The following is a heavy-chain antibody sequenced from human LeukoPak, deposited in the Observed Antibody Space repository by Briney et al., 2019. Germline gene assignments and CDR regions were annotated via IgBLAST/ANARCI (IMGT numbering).Heavy chain of an antibody. V-gene: IGHV4-34*01. CDR1: GGSFSGYY. CDR2: INHSGST. J-gene: IGHJ4*02. D-gene: IGHD2-2*01. CDR3: ARGPHCSSTSCYLLAPSGFDY. Sequence: SETQSLTCAVYGGSFSGYYWSWIRQPPGKGLEWIGEINHSGSTNYNPSLKSRVTISVDTSKNQFSLKLSSVTAADTAVYYCARGPHCSSTSCYLLAPSGFDYWGQGTLVTVSS.